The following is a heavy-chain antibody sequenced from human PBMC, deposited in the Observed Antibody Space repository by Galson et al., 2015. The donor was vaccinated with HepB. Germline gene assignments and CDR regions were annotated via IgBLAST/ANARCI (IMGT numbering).Heavy chain of an antibody. D-gene: IGHD6-13*01. CDR2: ISYDGSNK. CDR1: GFTFSSYA. Sequence: SLRLSCAASGFTFSSYAMHWVRQAPGKGLEWVAVISYDGSNKYYADSVKGRFTISRDNSKNTLYLQMNSLRAEDTAVYYCARDHSERQQLGYFDYWGQGTLVTVSS. V-gene: IGHV3-30*04. CDR3: ARDHSERQQLGYFDY. J-gene: IGHJ4*02.